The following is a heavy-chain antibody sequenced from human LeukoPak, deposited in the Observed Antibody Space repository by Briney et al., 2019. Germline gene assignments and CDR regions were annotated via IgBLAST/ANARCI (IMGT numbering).Heavy chain of an antibody. Sequence: RKSLRLSCAASGLTFRNYGMHWVRQAPGKGLEWVAVIWYDGSNKYYADSVKGRFTTSRDNSKDTLYLQMNSLRAEDTAVYYCATDRNSGKYYDYWGQGTLVTVSS. J-gene: IGHJ4*02. V-gene: IGHV3-33*01. D-gene: IGHD1-26*01. CDR2: IWYDGSNK. CDR1: GLTFRNYG. CDR3: ATDRNSGKYYDY.